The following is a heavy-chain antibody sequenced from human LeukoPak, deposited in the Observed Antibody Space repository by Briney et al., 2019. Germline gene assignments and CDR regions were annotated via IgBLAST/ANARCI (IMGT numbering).Heavy chain of an antibody. CDR1: GFSFSTYD. J-gene: IGHJ4*02. CDR2: IHSSGTPI. V-gene: IGHV3-48*03. Sequence: PGGSLRLSCAASGFSFSTYDMNWVRQAPGKGLEWISYIHSSGTPIYYADSVKGRFSISRDNAKNTLYLEMNSLRAEDTAVYYCATGYNYGSHFDYWGQGTLVTVSS. CDR3: ATGYNYGSHFDY. D-gene: IGHD1-1*01.